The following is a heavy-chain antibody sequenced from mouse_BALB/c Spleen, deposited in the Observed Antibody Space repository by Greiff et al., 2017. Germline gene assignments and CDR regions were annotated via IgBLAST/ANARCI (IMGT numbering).Heavy chain of an antibody. D-gene: IGHD1-1*01. V-gene: IGHV3-5*02. CDR2: IYYSGTI. Sequence: EVQLQESGPGLVKPSQTVSLTCTVTGISITTGNYRWSWIRQFPGNKLEWIGYIYYSGTITYNPSLTSRTTITRDTSKNQFFLEMNSLTAEDTATYYCAREGDYYGYAMDYWGQGTSVTVSS. CDR1: GISITTGNYR. CDR3: AREGDYYGYAMDY. J-gene: IGHJ4*01.